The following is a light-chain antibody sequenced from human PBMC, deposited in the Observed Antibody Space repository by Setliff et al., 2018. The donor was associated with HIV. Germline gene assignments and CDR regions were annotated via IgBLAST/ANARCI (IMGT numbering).Light chain of an antibody. CDR3: SSYTTSDTLV. CDR2: DVS. J-gene: IGLJ1*01. CDR1: SSDVGGYTY. Sequence: QSVLAQPASVSGSPGQSITISCTGTSSDVGGYTYVSWYQQRPGKAPKLMIYDVSNRPSGVSDRFSGSKSGNTASLTISGLQAEDEADYYCSSYTTSDTLVFGTGTKVTVL. V-gene: IGLV2-14*03.